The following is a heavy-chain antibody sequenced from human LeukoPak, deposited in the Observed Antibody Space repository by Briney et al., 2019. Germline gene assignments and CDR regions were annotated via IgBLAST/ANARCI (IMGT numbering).Heavy chain of an antibody. Sequence: ASVKVSCKASGYTFTSYAMHWVRQAPGQRLERMGWINAGNGNTKYSQKFQGRVTITRDTSASTAYMELSSLRSEDTAVYYCARDRSSSWYWSTHYYGMDVWGQGTTVTVSS. CDR1: GYTFTSYA. J-gene: IGHJ6*02. CDR2: INAGNGNT. V-gene: IGHV1-3*01. CDR3: ARDRSSSWYWSTHYYGMDV. D-gene: IGHD6-13*01.